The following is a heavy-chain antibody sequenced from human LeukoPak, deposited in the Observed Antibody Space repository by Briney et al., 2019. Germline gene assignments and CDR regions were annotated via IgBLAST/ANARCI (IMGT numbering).Heavy chain of an antibody. Sequence: SETLSLTCAVYGGSFNDYFWTWIRQPPGKGLEWIGSIYYSGSTYYNPSLKSRVTISVDTSKNQFSLKLSSVTAADTAVYYCARQGRISMIVVLIEDAFDIWGQGTMVTVSS. D-gene: IGHD3-22*01. CDR1: GGSFNDYF. CDR3: ARQGRISMIVVLIEDAFDI. J-gene: IGHJ3*02. V-gene: IGHV4-34*01. CDR2: IYYSGST.